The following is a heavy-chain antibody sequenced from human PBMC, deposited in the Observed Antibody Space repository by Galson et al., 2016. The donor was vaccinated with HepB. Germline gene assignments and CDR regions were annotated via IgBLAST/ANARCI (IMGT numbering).Heavy chain of an antibody. D-gene: IGHD5-18*01. Sequence: SLRLSCAASGLTVSSNYISWFRQAPGRGLEWVSVIYFSGDSVHADSVTGRFTISTDNSQNTLYLHMNSLTVEDTGVYYCARGMTGYSSFDYWGRGTLVTVSS. CDR3: ARGMTGYSSFDY. CDR2: IYFSGDS. CDR1: GLTVSSNY. V-gene: IGHV3-53*01. J-gene: IGHJ4*02.